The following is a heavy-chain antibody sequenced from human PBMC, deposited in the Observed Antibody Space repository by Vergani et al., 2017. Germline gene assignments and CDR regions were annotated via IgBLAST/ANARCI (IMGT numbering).Heavy chain of an antibody. CDR3: ARLYCSGGSCYQMGAYYYDGMDV. CDR2: IYPGDSDT. D-gene: IGHD2-15*01. CDR1: GYSFTSYW. V-gene: IGHV5-51*01. J-gene: IGHJ6*02. Sequence: EVQLVQSGAEVKKPGASVKISCKGSGYSFTSYWIGWVRQMPGKGLEWMGIIYPGDSDTRYSPSFQGQVTISADKSISTAYLQWSSLKASDTAMYYCARLYCSGGSCYQMGAYYYDGMDVWGQGTTVTVSS.